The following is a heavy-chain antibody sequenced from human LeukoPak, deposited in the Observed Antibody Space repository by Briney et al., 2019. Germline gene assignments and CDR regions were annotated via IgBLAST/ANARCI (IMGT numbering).Heavy chain of an antibody. D-gene: IGHD3-22*01. J-gene: IGHJ4*02. Sequence: GGSLRLSCAASGFTFSNYSMNWVRQAPGKGLEWVSSISSSSSYIYYADSVKGRFTISRDNAKNSLYLQMNSLRAEDTAVYYCAAVNVYDSSGSPYFDYWGQGTLVTVSS. CDR3: AAVNVYDSSGSPYFDY. CDR1: GFTFSNYS. V-gene: IGHV3-21*01. CDR2: ISSSSSYI.